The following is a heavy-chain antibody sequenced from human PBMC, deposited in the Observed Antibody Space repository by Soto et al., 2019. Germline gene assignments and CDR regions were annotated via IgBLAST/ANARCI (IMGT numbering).Heavy chain of an antibody. V-gene: IGHV4-30-2*01. CDR3: ARDEGGTMGY. Sequence: QLQLQECGSGLVKPSQTLSLTCAVSGGSISSGGYSWSWIRQPPGKGLEWIGYIYHSGSTYYNPSLKSRVTISVDRSKNQFSLKLSSVTAADTAVYYCARDEGGTMGYWGQGTLVTVSS. D-gene: IGHD3-10*01. J-gene: IGHJ4*02. CDR2: IYHSGST. CDR1: GGSISSGGYS.